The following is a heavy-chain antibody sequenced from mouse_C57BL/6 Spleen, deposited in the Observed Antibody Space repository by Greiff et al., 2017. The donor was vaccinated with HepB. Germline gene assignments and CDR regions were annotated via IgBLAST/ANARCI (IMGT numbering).Heavy chain of an antibody. D-gene: IGHD4-1*01. J-gene: IGHJ2*01. CDR2: IRNKANNHAT. V-gene: IGHV6-6*01. CDR3: TRELGPGDFDY. CDR1: GFTFSDAW. Sequence: EVQWVESGGGLVQPGGSMKLSCAASGFTFSDAWMDWVRQSPEKGLEWVAEIRNKANNHATYYAESVKGRFTISRDDSKSSVYLQMNSLRAEDTGIYYCTRELGPGDFDYWGQGTTLTVSS.